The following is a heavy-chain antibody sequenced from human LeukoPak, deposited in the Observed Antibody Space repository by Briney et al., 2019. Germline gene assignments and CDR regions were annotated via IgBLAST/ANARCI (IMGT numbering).Heavy chain of an antibody. D-gene: IGHD6-13*01. V-gene: IGHV4-39*07. Sequence: SETLSLTCTVSGGSISSSSYYWGWIRQPPGTGLEWIGSIYYSGSTYYNPSLKSRVTISVDTSKNQFSLKLSSVTAADTAVYYCARGGSSSYYYYMDVWGKGTTVTVSS. J-gene: IGHJ6*03. CDR2: IYYSGST. CDR1: GGSISSSSYY. CDR3: ARGGSSSYYYYMDV.